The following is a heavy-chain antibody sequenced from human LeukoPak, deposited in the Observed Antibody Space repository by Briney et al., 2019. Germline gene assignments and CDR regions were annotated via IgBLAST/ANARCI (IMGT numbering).Heavy chain of an antibody. CDR3: ARVAYSNYGYFDL. J-gene: IGHJ2*01. D-gene: IGHD4-11*01. CDR2: INPNSGGT. Sequence: GASVKVSCKASGYTFTDYYMHWVRQAPGQGLEWMGWINPNSGGTNYAQKFQGRVTMTRDTSISTAYMELSRLRSDDTAVYYCARVAYSNYGYFDLWGRGTLVTVSS. V-gene: IGHV1-2*02. CDR1: GYTFTDYY.